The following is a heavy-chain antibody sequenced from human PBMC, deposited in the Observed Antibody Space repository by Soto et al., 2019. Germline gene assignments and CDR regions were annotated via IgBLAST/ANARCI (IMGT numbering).Heavy chain of an antibody. J-gene: IGHJ3*02. D-gene: IGHD1-1*01. CDR1: GITFSSYT. CDR2: IRSSSSYI. CDR3: ARSTTVDYAFDI. V-gene: IGHV3-21*01. Sequence: GGSLRLSCAASGITFSSYTMNWVRQAAGKGLEWVSSIRSSSSYIYYADSVQGRFTISRDNAKNSLYLQMDSLRAEDTAVYYCARSTTVDYAFDIWGQGTMVTVSS.